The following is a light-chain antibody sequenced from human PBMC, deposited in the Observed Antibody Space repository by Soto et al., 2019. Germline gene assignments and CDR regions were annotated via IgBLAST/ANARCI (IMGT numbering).Light chain of an antibody. CDR2: GVS. Sequence: QSALTQPASVSGSPGQSITISCTGTSGDIGGYDFVSWYQQYPGKAPKLLIYGVSNRPSGVSNRFSGSKSGNTASLTISGLQPEDESFYYCSSYSSSKTLEGLFGGGTKLTVL. CDR1: SGDIGGYDF. J-gene: IGLJ2*01. CDR3: SSYSSSKTLEGL. V-gene: IGLV2-14*01.